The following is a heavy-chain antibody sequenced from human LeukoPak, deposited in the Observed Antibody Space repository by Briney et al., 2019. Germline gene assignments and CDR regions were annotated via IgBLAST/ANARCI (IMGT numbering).Heavy chain of an antibody. CDR2: ISSSGSTI. D-gene: IGHD3-10*01. J-gene: IGHJ4*02. V-gene: IGHV3-48*03. CDR1: GFTFSCYE. CDR3: ARSYHYGSGSYFALDY. Sequence: GGSLRLSCAASGFTFSCYEMNWVRQAPGKGLEWVSYISSSGSTIYYADSVKGRFTISRDNAKNSLYLQMNSLRAEDTAVYYCARSYHYGSGSYFALDYWGQGTLVTVSS.